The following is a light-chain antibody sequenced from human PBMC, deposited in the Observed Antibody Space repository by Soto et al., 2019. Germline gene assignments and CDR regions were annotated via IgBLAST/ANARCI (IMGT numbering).Light chain of an antibody. Sequence: EVVLTQSPGTLSLSPGARATLSCRASQSVNDNHLAWYQQKGGQGPRLLIYGASTRATGVPERFSGSGFGNADSLIIYGLEPDDFALYYCQLYGGSPPRVTLSTETTV. CDR2: GAS. CDR3: QLYGGSPPRVT. V-gene: IGKV3-20*01. CDR1: QSVNDNH. J-gene: IGKJ3*01.